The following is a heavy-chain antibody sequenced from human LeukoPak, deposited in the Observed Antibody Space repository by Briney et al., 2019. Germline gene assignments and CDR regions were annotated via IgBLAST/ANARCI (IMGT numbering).Heavy chain of an antibody. CDR3: ARESNAIAVAGRFDY. CDR2: ISSSSSTI. J-gene: IGHJ4*02. Sequence: GGSLRLSCTASGFTFSDYYISWIRQAPGKGLEWVSYISSSSSTIYYADSVKGRFTISRDNAKNSLYLQMNSLRAEDTAVYYCARESNAIAVAGRFDYWGQGTLVTVSS. V-gene: IGHV3-11*04. D-gene: IGHD6-19*01. CDR1: GFTFSDYY.